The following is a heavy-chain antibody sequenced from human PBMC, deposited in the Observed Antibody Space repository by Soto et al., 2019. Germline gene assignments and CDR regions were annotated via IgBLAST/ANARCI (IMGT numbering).Heavy chain of an antibody. Sequence: EVQLVESGGGLVQPGGSLRLSCAASGFTFSSYEMNWVRQAPGKGLEWVSYISSSGSTIYYADSVKGRFTISRDNAKNSLYLQMNSLRAEDTAVYYCARDPRPLRFLDWGFDYWGQGTLVTVSS. V-gene: IGHV3-48*03. CDR2: ISSSGSTI. CDR3: ARDPRPLRFLDWGFDY. CDR1: GFTFSSYE. D-gene: IGHD3-3*01. J-gene: IGHJ4*02.